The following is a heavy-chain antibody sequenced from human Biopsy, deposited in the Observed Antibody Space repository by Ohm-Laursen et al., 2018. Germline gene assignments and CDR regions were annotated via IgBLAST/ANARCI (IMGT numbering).Heavy chain of an antibody. CDR2: VYNGGIT. V-gene: IGHV4-59*01. J-gene: IGHJ5*02. CDR1: GGSFSSYY. Sequence: SETLSLTCGVSGGSFSSYYWSWIRQPPGKGLEWIGHVYNGGITNYNPSLKSRVTISKDTSKNQFSLQVNSVTAADTAVYYCARTPRDSFWSGSYKRGLWFDPWGQGTLVIVSS. D-gene: IGHD3-3*01. CDR3: ARTPRDSFWSGSYKRGLWFDP.